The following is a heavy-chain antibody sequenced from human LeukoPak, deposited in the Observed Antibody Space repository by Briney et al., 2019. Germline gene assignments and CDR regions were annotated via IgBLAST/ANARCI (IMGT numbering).Heavy chain of an antibody. CDR3: VSSNEVFRGPTPPDY. J-gene: IGHJ4*02. D-gene: IGHD3-10*01. Sequence: GGSLRLSCAASGFTFSSYWMHWVRQAPGKGLVWVSRINSDGSSTNYADSVKGRFTISRDNAKNTLYLQMNSLRAEDTAVFYCVSSNEVFRGPTPPDYWGQGTLVTASS. CDR2: INSDGSST. V-gene: IGHV3-74*01. CDR1: GFTFSSYW.